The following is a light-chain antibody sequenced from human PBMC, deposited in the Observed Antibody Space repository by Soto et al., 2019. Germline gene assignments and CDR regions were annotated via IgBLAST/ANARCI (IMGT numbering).Light chain of an antibody. CDR1: QSVSSD. J-gene: IGKJ1*01. Sequence: VMTQSPVTLSVSPGERATLSCRASQSVSSDLAWYHQKPGQAPRLLIYGASTRATGIPARFSGSGSGIEFTLTINSLQSEDFAVYYCQQYNNWPRTFGQGTKVDIK. CDR2: GAS. CDR3: QQYNNWPRT. V-gene: IGKV3-15*01.